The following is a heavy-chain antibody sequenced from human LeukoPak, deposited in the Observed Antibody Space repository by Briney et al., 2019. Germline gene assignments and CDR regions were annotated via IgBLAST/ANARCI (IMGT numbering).Heavy chain of an antibody. V-gene: IGHV4-4*07. D-gene: IGHD3-3*01. CDR1: GGSITSYY. CDR2: IYTSGST. Sequence: SETLSLTCTVSGGSITSYYWSWIRQPAGKGLEWIERIYTSGSTNYNPSLKSRVTMSVDTSKNQFSLKLSSVTAADTAVYYCARDRPYYDFLPASFGMDVWGKGTSVTVSS. CDR3: ARDRPYYDFLPASFGMDV. J-gene: IGHJ6*03.